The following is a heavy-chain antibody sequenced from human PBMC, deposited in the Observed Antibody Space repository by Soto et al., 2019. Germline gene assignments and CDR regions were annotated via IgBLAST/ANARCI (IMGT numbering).Heavy chain of an antibody. D-gene: IGHD5-12*01. J-gene: IGHJ3*01. Sequence: EVQLVESGGGLVQPGGSLRLSCAASGFTFSTFVMHWHRQAPGKGLVWVSRINSDGSDTRYADSVKGRFTISRDNARSTPDLQTSSLRAEDTAVYFCVRDRDGYTFCGQGTMVTVSP. CDR2: INSDGSDT. CDR1: GFTFSTFV. CDR3: VRDRDGYTF. V-gene: IGHV3-74*01.